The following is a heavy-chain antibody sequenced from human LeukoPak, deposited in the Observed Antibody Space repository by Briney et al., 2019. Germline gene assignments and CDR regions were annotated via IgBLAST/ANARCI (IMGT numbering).Heavy chain of an antibody. CDR2: TYYRSKRYN. D-gene: IGHD6-19*01. V-gene: IGHV6-1*01. Sequence: GLXWXGRTYYRSKRYNDYAVYVKSRITINPDTSKNQFSLQLNSVPPEDTAVYYCARGAGYSSGWFLFDPWGQGTLVTVSS. J-gene: IGHJ5*02. CDR3: ARGAGYSSGWFLFDP.